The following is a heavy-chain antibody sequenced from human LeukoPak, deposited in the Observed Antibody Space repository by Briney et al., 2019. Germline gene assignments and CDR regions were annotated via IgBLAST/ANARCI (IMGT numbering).Heavy chain of an antibody. D-gene: IGHD6-13*01. Sequence: SETLSLTCTVSGYSISSDYSWGWIRQPPGKGLEWIGSLYHSGSTYYNPSLMSRVTMSVDTSKNQFSLKLSSVTATDTAVYYCARDAYSSSWYPKHNDYWGQGTLVTVSS. CDR1: GYSISSDYS. CDR3: ARDAYSSSWYPKHNDY. V-gene: IGHV4-38-2*02. J-gene: IGHJ4*02. CDR2: LYHSGST.